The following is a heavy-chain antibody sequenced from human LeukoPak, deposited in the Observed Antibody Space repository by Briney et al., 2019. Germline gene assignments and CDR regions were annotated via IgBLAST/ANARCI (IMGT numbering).Heavy chain of an antibody. CDR3: ARGDSSGWYTFDY. J-gene: IGHJ4*02. CDR1: GVSISSSSYY. Sequence: PSETLSLTCTVSGVSISSSSYYWGWIRQPPGKGLECIGEIYHSGRTNYNPSLESRVTMSVDKSRNQFSLKLSSVTAADTAVYYCARGDSSGWYTFDYWGQGTLVTVSS. V-gene: IGHV4-39*01. CDR2: IYHSGRT. D-gene: IGHD6-19*01.